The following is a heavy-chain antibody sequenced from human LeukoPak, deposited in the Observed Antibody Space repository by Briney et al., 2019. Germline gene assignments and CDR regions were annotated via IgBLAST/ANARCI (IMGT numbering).Heavy chain of an antibody. J-gene: IGHJ4*02. D-gene: IGHD6-13*01. CDR3: ARAGQQLVHDY. Sequence: GGSLRLSCAASGFTFSNYWIHWVRQAPGKGLVWVSRIDNAGSITTYADSVKGRFTISRDNSKNTLYLQMNSLRAEDTAVYYCARAGQQLVHDYWGQGTLVTVSS. CDR1: GFTFSNYW. CDR2: IDNAGSIT. V-gene: IGHV3-74*03.